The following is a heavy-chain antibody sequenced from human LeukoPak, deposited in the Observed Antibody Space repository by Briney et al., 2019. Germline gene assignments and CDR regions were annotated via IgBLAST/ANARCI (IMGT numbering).Heavy chain of an antibody. CDR2: IWYDGSNK. J-gene: IGHJ4*02. CDR3: AKGDLLLSASDF. V-gene: IGHV3-33*06. CDR1: GFTFSSYA. Sequence: GGSLRLSCAASGFTFSSYAMYWVRQAPGKGLEWVTIIWYDGSNKNYADSVKGRFTISRDNSKNTLYLRMNSLRAEDTAVYYCAKGDLLLSASDFWDQGTLVTVSS. D-gene: IGHD2-15*01.